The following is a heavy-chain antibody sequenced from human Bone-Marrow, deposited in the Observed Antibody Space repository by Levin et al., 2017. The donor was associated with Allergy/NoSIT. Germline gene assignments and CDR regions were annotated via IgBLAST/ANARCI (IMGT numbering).Heavy chain of an antibody. CDR3: AKDRDPSGRAKYFQQ. CDR1: GFSFRSSG. J-gene: IGHJ1*01. Sequence: LSLPCAASGFSFRSSGMHWVRQSPGKGLEWVAGISYDGGNKYYADSVKGRFTISRDNSKNTLYLQMNSLRAEDRAMYYCAKDRDPSGRAKYFQQWGQGTLVTVSS. V-gene: IGHV3-30*18. D-gene: IGHD6-19*01. CDR2: ISYDGGNK.